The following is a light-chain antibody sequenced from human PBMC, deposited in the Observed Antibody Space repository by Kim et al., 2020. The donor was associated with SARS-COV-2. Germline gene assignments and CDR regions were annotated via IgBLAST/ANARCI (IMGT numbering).Light chain of an antibody. CDR3: QSWGTGEV. CDR2: LNSDGSH. Sequence: QSVLTQSPSASASLGASVKLTCTLSTGHETYAIAWHQQQPEKGPRFLMKLNSDGSHNKGNGIPDRFSGSSSGVERYLTIAGLQSDDEADYYCQSWGTGEVFGGGTQLTVL. CDR1: TGHETYA. V-gene: IGLV4-69*01. J-gene: IGLJ3*02.